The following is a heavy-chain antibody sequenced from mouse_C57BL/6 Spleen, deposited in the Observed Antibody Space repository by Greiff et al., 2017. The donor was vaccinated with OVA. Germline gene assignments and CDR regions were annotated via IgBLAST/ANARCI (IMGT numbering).Heavy chain of an antibody. CDR3: ARSYYGSYYVDY. CDR1: GYTFTDYN. V-gene: IGHV1-18*01. CDR2: INPNNGGT. Sequence: VQLQQSGPELVKPGASVKIPCKASGYTFTDYNMDWVKQSHGKSLEWIGDINPNNGGTIYNQKFKGKATLTVDKSSSTAYMELRSLTSEDTAVYYCARSYYGSYYVDYWGQGTTLTVSS. J-gene: IGHJ2*01. D-gene: IGHD1-1*01.